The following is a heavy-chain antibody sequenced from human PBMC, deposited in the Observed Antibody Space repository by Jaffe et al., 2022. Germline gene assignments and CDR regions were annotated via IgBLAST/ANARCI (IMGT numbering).Heavy chain of an antibody. D-gene: IGHD1-26*01. J-gene: IGHJ4*02. CDR2: TQFDGSNK. CDR1: GFTFSNSG. Sequence: QVQLVESGGGVVQPGGSLRLSCAASGFTFSNSGMHWVRQAPGKGLEWVTFTQFDGSNKYYTDSVKGRFTISRDNSKNTLYLQMNSLRAEDTAVYYCAKDGIGYYFDYWGQGTLVTVSS. CDR3: AKDGIGYYFDY. V-gene: IGHV3-30*02.